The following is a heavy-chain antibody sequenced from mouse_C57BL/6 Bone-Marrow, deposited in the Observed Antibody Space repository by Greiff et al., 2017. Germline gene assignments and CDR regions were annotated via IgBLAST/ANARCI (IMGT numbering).Heavy chain of an antibody. CDR1: GFTFRDYY. Sequence: EVMLVESGGGLVQPGGSLKLSCAASGFTFRDYYMYWVRQTPEKRLEWVAYISNGGGSTYYPDTVKGRFTISRDNAKNTLYLQMSRLKSEDTAMYYCARQATFAYWGQGTLVTVSA. D-gene: IGHD1-2*01. CDR2: ISNGGGST. J-gene: IGHJ3*01. CDR3: ARQATFAY. V-gene: IGHV5-12*01.